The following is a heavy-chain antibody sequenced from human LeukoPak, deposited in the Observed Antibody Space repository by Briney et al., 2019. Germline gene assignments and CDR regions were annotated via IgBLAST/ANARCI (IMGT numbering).Heavy chain of an antibody. Sequence: GGSLRLSCAASGFTFSNAYMSWVRQAPGKGLEWVSTISGSGTATYYAGSVKGRFTISRDNSKNTLYLQMNSLRAEDTAVYYCAKWEGSSGCAFDYWGQGTLVTVSS. CDR2: ISGSGTAT. D-gene: IGHD3-22*01. J-gene: IGHJ4*02. CDR3: AKWEGSSGCAFDY. V-gene: IGHV3-23*01. CDR1: GFTFSNAY.